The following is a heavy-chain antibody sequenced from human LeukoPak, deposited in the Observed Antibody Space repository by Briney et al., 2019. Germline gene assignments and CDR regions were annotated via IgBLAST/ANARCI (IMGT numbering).Heavy chain of an antibody. Sequence: SETLSLTCAVYGGSFSGYYWSWIRQPPGKGLEWIGEINHSRSTNYNPSLKSRVTISVDTSKNQFSLKLSSVTAADTAVYYCARGRLGDSSTGFDYWGQGTLVTVSS. V-gene: IGHV4-34*01. CDR3: ARGRLGDSSTGFDY. J-gene: IGHJ4*02. CDR1: GGSFSGYY. CDR2: INHSRST. D-gene: IGHD2-21*02.